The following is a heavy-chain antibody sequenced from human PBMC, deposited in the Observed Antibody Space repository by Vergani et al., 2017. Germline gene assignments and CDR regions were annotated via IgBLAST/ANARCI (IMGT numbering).Heavy chain of an antibody. Sequence: VQLVEWGGAVVQPGGSLRLSCAASGFAFTTYGMHWARQAPGQGLAWVAFISFDGTKIYYADSVKGRFTISRDNSKNSLYLQMTSLRAEDTAVYYCAKGAAYYDILTAYSAMDVWGQGTTVTVS. V-gene: IGHV3-30*02. D-gene: IGHD3-9*01. CDR1: GFAFTTYG. CDR3: AKGAAYYDILTAYSAMDV. CDR2: ISFDGTKI. J-gene: IGHJ6*02.